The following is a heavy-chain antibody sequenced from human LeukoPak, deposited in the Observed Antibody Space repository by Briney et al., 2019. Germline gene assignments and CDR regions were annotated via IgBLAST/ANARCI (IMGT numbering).Heavy chain of an antibody. J-gene: IGHJ6*03. Sequence: GGTQRLSCAASGFTFSSYGMHWVRQAPGKGLEWVAFIRYDGSNKYYADSVKGRFTISRDNSKNTLYLQMKSLRAEDTAVYYCAKGGGYEAQYYYYYLDVWGKGTTVTISS. D-gene: IGHD5-12*01. V-gene: IGHV3-30*02. CDR2: IRYDGSNK. CDR1: GFTFSSYG. CDR3: AKGGGYEAQYYYYYLDV.